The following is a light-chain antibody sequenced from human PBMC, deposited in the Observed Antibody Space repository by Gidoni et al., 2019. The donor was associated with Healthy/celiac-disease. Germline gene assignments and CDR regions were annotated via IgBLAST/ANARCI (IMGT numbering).Light chain of an antibody. CDR2: AAS. J-gene: IGKJ3*01. Sequence: DIQLTQSPSFLSASVGDRVTITCRASHGISSYLAWYQQKPGKAPKLLIYAASTLQRGVPSRFSGSGSGTEFTLTLSSLQPEDFATYYCQQLNSYAFPLXPXTKVDIK. CDR1: HGISSY. CDR3: QQLNSYAFP. V-gene: IGKV1-9*01.